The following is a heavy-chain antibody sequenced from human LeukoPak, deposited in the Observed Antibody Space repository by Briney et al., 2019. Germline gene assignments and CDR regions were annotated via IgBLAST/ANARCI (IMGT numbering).Heavy chain of an antibody. D-gene: IGHD2-2*01. J-gene: IGHJ6*03. CDR2: IYTSGST. CDR1: GGSISSYY. V-gene: IGHV4-4*07. CDR3: ARGVVVPAAMYYYYYMDV. Sequence: SETLSLTCTVSGGSISSYYWSWIRQPAGQGLEWIGRIYTSGSTNYNPSLKSRVTMSVDTSKNQFSLKLSSVTAADTAVYYCARGVVVPAAMYYYYYMDVWGKGTTVTISS.